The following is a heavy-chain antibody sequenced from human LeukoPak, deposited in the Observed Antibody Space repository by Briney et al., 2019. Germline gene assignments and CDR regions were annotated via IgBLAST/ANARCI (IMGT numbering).Heavy chain of an antibody. CDR1: GFTVSSNY. CDR3: ARDPQPPRTLYWFDP. Sequence: GGSLRLSCAASGFTVSSNYMSWVRQAPGKGLEWVSVIYSGGSTYYADSVKGRFTISRDNSKNTLYLKMNSLRAEDTAVYYCARDPQPPRTLYWFDPWGQGTLVTVSS. CDR2: IYSGGST. D-gene: IGHD2/OR15-2a*01. V-gene: IGHV3-53*05. J-gene: IGHJ5*02.